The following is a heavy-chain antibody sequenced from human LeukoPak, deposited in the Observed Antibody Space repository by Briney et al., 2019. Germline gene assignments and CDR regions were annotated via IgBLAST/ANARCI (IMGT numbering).Heavy chain of an antibody. J-gene: IGHJ6*03. Sequence: SETLSPTCAVSGYSVSSGYYWGWIRQPPGKGLEWIGSIYHSGNTYYNPSLKSRVTISVDTSKNQFSLKLSSVTAADTAMYYCASTPTVYYYYMDVWGKGTTVTVSS. CDR3: ASTPTVYYYYMDV. V-gene: IGHV4-38-2*01. D-gene: IGHD1-14*01. CDR2: IYHSGNT. CDR1: GYSVSSGYY.